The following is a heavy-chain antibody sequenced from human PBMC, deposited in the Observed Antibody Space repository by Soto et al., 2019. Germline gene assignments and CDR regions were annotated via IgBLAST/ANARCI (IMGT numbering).Heavy chain of an antibody. Sequence: PSETLSLTCTVSGGSISSYYWSWIRQPPGKGLEWIGYINYSGSTNYNPSLKSRVTISVDTSKNQFSLKLSSVTAADTAVYYCARDIVVVVAAAPHGYHYYRLDVWGQGTTVTVSS. V-gene: IGHV4-59*12. J-gene: IGHJ6*02. CDR2: INYSGST. CDR1: GGSISSYY. CDR3: ARDIVVVVAAAPHGYHYYRLDV. D-gene: IGHD2-15*01.